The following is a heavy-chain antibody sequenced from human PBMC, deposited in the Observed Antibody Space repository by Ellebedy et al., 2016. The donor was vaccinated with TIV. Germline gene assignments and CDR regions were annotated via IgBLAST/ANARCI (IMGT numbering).Heavy chain of an antibody. V-gene: IGHV2-70*04. CDR3: ARISSGWSLDI. CDR2: IDWDGDK. CDR1: DFSLSTSRMS. J-gene: IGHJ3*02. Sequence: SGPTLVXPTQTLTLTCTFSDFSLSTSRMSVSWIRQPPGKALEWLARIDWDGDKFYGTSLITRLTISKDTSKDQVVLIMTNMDPVDTATYYCARISSGWSLDIWGHGTMVIVSS. D-gene: IGHD6-19*01.